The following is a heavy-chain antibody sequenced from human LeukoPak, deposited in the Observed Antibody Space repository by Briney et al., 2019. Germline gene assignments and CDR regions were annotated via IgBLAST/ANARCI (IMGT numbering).Heavy chain of an antibody. V-gene: IGHV3-48*03. CDR1: GFTFSSYE. CDR2: ISSSGSTI. Sequence: EGSLRLSCAASGFTFSSYEMNCVRQAPGKGLEWVSYISSSGSTIYYADSVKGRFTISRDNAKNSLYLQMNSLRAEDTAVYYRARVSAVGYWGQGTLATVSS. J-gene: IGHJ4*02. CDR3: ARVSAVGY.